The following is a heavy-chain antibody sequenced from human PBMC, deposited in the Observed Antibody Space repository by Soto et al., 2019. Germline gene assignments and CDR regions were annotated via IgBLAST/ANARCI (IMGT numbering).Heavy chain of an antibody. J-gene: IGHJ6*02. Sequence: EVQLVESGGGLVNPGGSLRLSCAASGFTFSSYSMNWVRQAPGKGLEWVSSISSSSSYIYYADSVKGRFTISRDNAKNSLYLQMNSLRAEDTAVYYCARDRSSYDFWSGWPNPGVYYYGMDVWGQGTTVTVSS. D-gene: IGHD3-3*01. V-gene: IGHV3-21*01. CDR3: ARDRSSYDFWSGWPNPGVYYYGMDV. CDR2: ISSSSSYI. CDR1: GFTFSSYS.